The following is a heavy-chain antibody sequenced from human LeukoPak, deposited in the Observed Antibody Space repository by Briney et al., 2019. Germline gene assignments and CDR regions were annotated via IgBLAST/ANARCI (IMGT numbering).Heavy chain of an antibody. CDR3: ARGPDHSSGYYRIDY. Sequence: PSETLSLTCTVSGGSISSYYWSWIRQPPGKGLEWIGYIYYSGSTNYNPSLKSRVTISVDTSKNQFSLKLSSVTAADTAVYYCARGPDHSSGYYRIDYWGQGTLATVSS. V-gene: IGHV4-59*01. CDR1: GGSISSYY. CDR2: IYYSGST. J-gene: IGHJ4*02. D-gene: IGHD6-19*01.